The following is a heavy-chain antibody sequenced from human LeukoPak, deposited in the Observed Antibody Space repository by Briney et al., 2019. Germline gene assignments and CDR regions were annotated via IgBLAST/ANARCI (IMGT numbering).Heavy chain of an antibody. D-gene: IGHD3-22*01. V-gene: IGHV4-4*02. Sequence: SGTLSLTCAVSGGSISSSNWWSWVRQPPGKGLEWIGEIYHSGSTNYNPSLKSRVTISVDTSKNQFSLKLSSVTAADTAVYYCARATYYYDSSGPLGPLYWYFDLWGRGTLVTVSS. J-gene: IGHJ2*01. CDR1: GGSISSSNW. CDR3: ARATYYYDSSGPLGPLYWYFDL. CDR2: IYHSGST.